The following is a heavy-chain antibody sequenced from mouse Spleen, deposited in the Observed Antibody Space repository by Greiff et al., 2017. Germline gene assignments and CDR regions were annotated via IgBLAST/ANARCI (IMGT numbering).Heavy chain of an antibody. Sequence: EVKLVESEGGLVQPGSSMKLSCTASGFTFSDYYMAWVRQVPEKGLEWVANINYDGSSTYYLDSLKSRFIISRDNAKNILYLQMSSLKSEDTATYYCARYDGYYLYALDYWGQGTSVTVSS. V-gene: IGHV5-16*01. D-gene: IGHD2-3*01. CDR3: ARYDGYYLYALDY. CDR2: INYDGSST. J-gene: IGHJ4*01. CDR1: GFTFSDYY.